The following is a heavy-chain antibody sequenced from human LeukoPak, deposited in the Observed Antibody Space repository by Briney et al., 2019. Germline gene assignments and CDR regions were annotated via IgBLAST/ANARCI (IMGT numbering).Heavy chain of an antibody. CDR3: AKDHYDYVWGSYRADY. J-gene: IGHJ4*02. Sequence: PGGSLRLSCAASGFIFSSYEMNWVRQAPGKGLEWVSAISGSGGSTYYADSVKGRFTISRDNSKNTLYLQMNSLRAEDTAVYYCAKDHYDYVWGSYRADYWGQGTLVTVSS. D-gene: IGHD3-16*02. CDR2: ISGSGGST. CDR1: GFIFSSYE. V-gene: IGHV3-23*01.